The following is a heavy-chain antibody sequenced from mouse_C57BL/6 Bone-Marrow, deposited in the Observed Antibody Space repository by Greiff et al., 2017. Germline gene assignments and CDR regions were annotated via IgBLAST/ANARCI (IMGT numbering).Heavy chain of an antibody. Sequence: DVKLVESGGGLVKPGGSLKLSCAASGFTFSDYGMHWVRQAPEKGLEWVAYISSGSSTIYYADTVQGRFTISRDHAKNTLFLQMPSLRSEDTAMEYCDSRLVARAYWGQGTLVTVSA. J-gene: IGHJ3*01. V-gene: IGHV5-17*01. CDR2: ISSGSSTI. CDR3: DSRLVARAY. D-gene: IGHD1-1*01. CDR1: GFTFSDYG.